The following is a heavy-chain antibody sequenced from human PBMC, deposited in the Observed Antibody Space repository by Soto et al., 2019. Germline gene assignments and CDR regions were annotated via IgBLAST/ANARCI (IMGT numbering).Heavy chain of an antibody. CDR1: GFTFSGSA. Sequence: EVQLVESGGGLVQPGGSLKLSCAASGFTFSGSAMHWVRQASGKGLEWVGRIRSKANRYATAYAASVKGRFTLSRDDSKNTEFLQMNSLKTEDTGVYYCTRHGDYCSGGSCYTPDFDYWGQGTLVTVSS. D-gene: IGHD2-15*01. J-gene: IGHJ4*02. CDR3: TRHGDYCSGGSCYTPDFDY. V-gene: IGHV3-73*02. CDR2: IRSKANRYAT.